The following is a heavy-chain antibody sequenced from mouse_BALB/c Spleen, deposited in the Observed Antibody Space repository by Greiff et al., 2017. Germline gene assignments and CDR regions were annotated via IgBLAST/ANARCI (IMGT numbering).Heavy chain of an antibody. D-gene: IGHD1-2*01. V-gene: IGHV5-6-5*01. J-gene: IGHJ4*01. CDR1: GFTFSSYA. CDR2: ISSGGST. CDR3: ARPSLLRLRYAMDY. Sequence: EVQLVESGGGLVKPGGSLKLSCAASGFTFSSYAMSWVRQTPEKRLEWVASISSGGSTYYPDSVKGRFTISRDNARNILYLQMSSLRSEDTAMYYCARPSLLRLRYAMDYWGQGTSVTVSS.